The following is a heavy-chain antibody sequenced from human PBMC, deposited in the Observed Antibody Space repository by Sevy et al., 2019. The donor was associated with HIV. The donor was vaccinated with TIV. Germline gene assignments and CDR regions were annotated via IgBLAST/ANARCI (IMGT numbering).Heavy chain of an antibody. J-gene: IGHJ6*03. CDR3: ARVRYCSGGSCYSYYYYMDV. V-gene: IGHV4-31*03. D-gene: IGHD2-15*01. CDR2: IYYSGST. CDR1: GGSISSGGYY. Sequence: SETVSLTCTVSGGSISSGGYYWSWIRQHPGKGLEWIGYIYYSGSTYYNPSLKRRVTISVDTSKNQFSLKLSSVTAADTAVYYCARVRYCSGGSCYSYYYYMDVWGKGTTVTVSS.